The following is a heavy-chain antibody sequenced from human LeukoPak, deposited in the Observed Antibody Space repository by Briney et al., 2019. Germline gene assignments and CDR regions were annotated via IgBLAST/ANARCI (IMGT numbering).Heavy chain of an antibody. CDR2: ISIDGGGT. CDR3: ARKGIGSSRYQNMDV. J-gene: IGHJ6*03. V-gene: IGHV3-23*01. D-gene: IGHD6-25*01. CDR1: GFTFSSYT. Sequence: GGSLRLSCAASGFTFSSYTMSWVRQAPGKGPEWVSTISIDGGGTYYADSVKGRFTVSRDTSKNTLYLQMNSLRAEDTAVYYCARKGIGSSRYQNMDVWGKGTTVTVSS.